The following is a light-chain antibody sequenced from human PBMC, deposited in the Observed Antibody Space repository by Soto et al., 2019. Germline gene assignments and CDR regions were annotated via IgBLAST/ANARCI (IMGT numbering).Light chain of an antibody. J-gene: IGLJ2*01. V-gene: IGLV2-14*01. CDR3: SSYTISGTVV. CDR1: RSDVGSYNY. CDR2: EVS. Sequence: QSVLTQPASVSGSPGQSITISCTGTRSDVGSYNYVSWYQQHPGKAPKLMIYEVSNRPSGVSDRFSGSKSGNTASLTISGLQAEDEADYYCSSYTISGTVVFGGGTKLTVL.